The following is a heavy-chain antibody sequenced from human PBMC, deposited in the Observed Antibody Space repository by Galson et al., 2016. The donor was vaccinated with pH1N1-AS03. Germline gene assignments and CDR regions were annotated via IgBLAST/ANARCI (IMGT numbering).Heavy chain of an antibody. J-gene: IGHJ6*02. Sequence: SVKVSCKAFGYTFTAYGISWVRQAPGHGLEWMGWISTYDGKTNYAQKLQGRVSISTDTSTNTAYLDLRSLTSGDTAVYYCARGGAVRGLLNYFHSYGLDVWGQGTTVTVS. CDR2: ISTYDGKT. V-gene: IGHV1-18*01. CDR1: GYTFTAYG. D-gene: IGHD3-10*01. CDR3: ARGGAVRGLLNYFHSYGLDV.